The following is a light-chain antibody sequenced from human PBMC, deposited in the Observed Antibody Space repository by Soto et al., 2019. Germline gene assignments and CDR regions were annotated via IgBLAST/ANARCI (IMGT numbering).Light chain of an antibody. CDR2: AAS. CDR3: QQYGTSLWT. V-gene: IGKV3-20*01. J-gene: IGKJ1*01. Sequence: EIVRTQSPGTLSLSPGDRATLSCRASQSVSSNYVAWYQKTPGQDPRLLIYAASSRATGIPDRFSGSGSGTDFNLAISRLETEDFAVYYCQQYGTSLWTVGRGTKVDIK. CDR1: QSVSSNY.